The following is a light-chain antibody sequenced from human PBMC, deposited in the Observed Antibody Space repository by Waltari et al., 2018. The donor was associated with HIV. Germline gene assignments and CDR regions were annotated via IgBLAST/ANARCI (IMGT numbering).Light chain of an antibody. CDR3: GTWDSSLSTGGV. V-gene: IGLV1-51*01. J-gene: IGLJ1*01. CDR2: DNN. Sequence: QSVFTHPPSVSAAPGQKVTISCSGSSSTIGDNYVSWSQQLPGTAPKYLIYDNNKRPSGIPDRFSGSKSGTSATLGITGLQTGDEADYYCGTWDSSLSTGGVFGTGTKVTVL. CDR1: SSTIGDNY.